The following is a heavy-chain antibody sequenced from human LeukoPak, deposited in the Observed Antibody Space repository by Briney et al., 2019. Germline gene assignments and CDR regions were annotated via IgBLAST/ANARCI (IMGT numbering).Heavy chain of an antibody. CDR2: INHSGST. CDR3: ARGFRFRYSSSDPDP. CDR1: GGSFSGYY. J-gene: IGHJ5*02. D-gene: IGHD6-13*01. Sequence: SETLSLTCAVYGGSFSGYYWSWIRQPPGKGLEWIGEINHSGSTNYNPSLKSRVTISVDTSKNQFSLKLSSVTAADTAVYYCARGFRFRYSSSDPDPWGQGTLVTVSS. V-gene: IGHV4-34*01.